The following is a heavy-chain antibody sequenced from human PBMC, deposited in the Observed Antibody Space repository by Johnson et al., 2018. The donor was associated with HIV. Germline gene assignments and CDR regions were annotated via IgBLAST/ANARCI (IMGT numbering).Heavy chain of an antibody. Sequence: QVQLVESGGGVVQPGGSLRLSCAASGFTFSSYGMHWVRQAPGKGLEWVAFIRYDGSNKYYADSVKGRFTISRDNSKNTLYLQMNSLGAEDTVVYYCAGDLVLGAFDIWGQGTMVTVSS. CDR1: GFTFSSYG. CDR3: AGDLVLGAFDI. V-gene: IGHV3-30*02. D-gene: IGHD3-16*01. CDR2: IRYDGSNK. J-gene: IGHJ3*02.